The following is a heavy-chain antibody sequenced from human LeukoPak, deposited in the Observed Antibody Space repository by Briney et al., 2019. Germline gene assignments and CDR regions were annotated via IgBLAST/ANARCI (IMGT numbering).Heavy chain of an antibody. CDR3: AKDFRIGYSAHFDY. V-gene: IGHV3-23*01. CDR1: GFTFRSHA. Sequence: GGSLRLSCVGSGFTFRSHAMSWVRQAPEKGLEFVSGIYDNGGTTYYADSVKGRFSISRDNSKNTLYLQMDSLRGEDTAVYYCAKDFRIGYSAHFDYWGQGALVTVSS. D-gene: IGHD2-21*01. CDR2: IYDNGGTT. J-gene: IGHJ4*02.